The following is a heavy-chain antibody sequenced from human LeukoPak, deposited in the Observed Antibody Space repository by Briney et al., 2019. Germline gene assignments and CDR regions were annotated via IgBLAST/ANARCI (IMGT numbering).Heavy chain of an antibody. CDR2: IYYSGST. CDR1: GDSISTYY. V-gene: IGHV4-59*01. Sequence: SETLSLTCTVSGDSISTYYWSWIRQPPGKGLEWIGYIYYSGSTNYNPSLESRVTISVDTSKNQFSLKLSSVTAADTAVYFCAREAWALSYMDVWGKGTTVTVSS. J-gene: IGHJ6*03. D-gene: IGHD1-26*01. CDR3: AREAWALSYMDV.